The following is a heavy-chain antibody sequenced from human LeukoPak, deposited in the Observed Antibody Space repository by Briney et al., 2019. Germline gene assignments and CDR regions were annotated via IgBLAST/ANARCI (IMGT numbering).Heavy chain of an antibody. V-gene: IGHV3-30*04. CDR1: GFTFSSYA. D-gene: IGHD5-18*01. J-gene: IGHJ3*02. CDR2: ISYDGSNK. CDR3: ASLQLLLRDAFDI. Sequence: PTGGSLRLSCAASGFTFSSYAMHWVRQAPGKGLEWVAVISYDGSNKYYADSVKGRFTISRDNSKNTLYLQMNSLRAEDTAVYYCASLQLLLRDAFDIWGQGTMVTVSS.